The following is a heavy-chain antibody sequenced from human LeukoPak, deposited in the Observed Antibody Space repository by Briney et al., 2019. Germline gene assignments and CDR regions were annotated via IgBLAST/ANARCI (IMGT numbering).Heavy chain of an antibody. CDR2: IYYSGST. CDR3: ARGSDAHNAFDI. V-gene: IGHV4-30-4*01. Sequence: SQTLSLTCTVSGGSIRSSDYYWSWIRQPPGKGLEWIGYIYYSGSTSYNPSLKSRITISVDTSKNQFSLKLTSVTAADTAVYYCARGSDAHNAFDIWGQGTMVTVSS. J-gene: IGHJ3*02. CDR1: GGSIRSSDYY.